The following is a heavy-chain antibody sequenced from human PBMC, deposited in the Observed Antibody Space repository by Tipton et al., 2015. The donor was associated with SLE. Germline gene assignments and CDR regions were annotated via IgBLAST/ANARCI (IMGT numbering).Heavy chain of an antibody. D-gene: IGHD4-11*01. CDR1: GFTFSSYG. J-gene: IGHJ2*01. CDR2: ISYDGSNK. Sequence: SLRLSCAASGFTFSSYGMHWVRQAPGKGLEWVAVISYDGSNKYYADSVKGRFTISRDNSKNTLYLQMNSLRAEDTAVYYCAKDPTTTVTLDYYFDLWGRGTLVTVSS. V-gene: IGHV3-30*18. CDR3: AKDPTTTVTLDYYFDL.